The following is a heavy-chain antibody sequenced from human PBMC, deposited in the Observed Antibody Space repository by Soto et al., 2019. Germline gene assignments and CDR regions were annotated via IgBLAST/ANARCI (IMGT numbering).Heavy chain of an antibody. V-gene: IGHV4-61*01. D-gene: IGHD1-26*01. CDR3: ARALGGKTSSFYYFDN. CDR1: GGSVNSGSHY. Sequence: SETLSLTCSVSGGSVNSGSHYWTWSRQPPGKTLEWIGHISYSGKTDFNPSLRSRVTLSRDTSKNQFSLRLTSVTAADTAVYYCARALGGKTSSFYYFDNWGQGALVTVSS. J-gene: IGHJ4*02. CDR2: ISYSGKT.